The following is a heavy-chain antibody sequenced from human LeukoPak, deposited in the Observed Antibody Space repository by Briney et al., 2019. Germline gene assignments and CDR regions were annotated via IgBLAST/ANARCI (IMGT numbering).Heavy chain of an antibody. CDR3: ARAEAYYYGSGVDY. V-gene: IGHV3-7*01. J-gene: IGHJ4*02. CDR1: GFTFSSYW. CDR2: IKQDGSEK. D-gene: IGHD3-10*01. Sequence: PGGSLRLSCAASGFTFSSYWMSWVRQAPGKGLEWVANIKQDGSEKYYVDSVKGRFTISRDNAKNSLYLQMNSLRAEDTAVYYCARAEAYYYGSGVDYWGQGTLVTVSS.